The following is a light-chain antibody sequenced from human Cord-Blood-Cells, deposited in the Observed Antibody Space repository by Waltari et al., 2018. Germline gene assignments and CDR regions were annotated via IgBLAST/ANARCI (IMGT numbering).Light chain of an antibody. CDR3: CSYAGSYTFVV. Sequence: QSALTPPRSVSGSPGQSVTISCTGTSSDVGGYNSVSCYQQHPGKAPKLMIYDVSKRPSGVPDRFSGSKSGNTASLTISGLQAEDEADYYCCSYAGSYTFVVFGGGTKLTVL. CDR1: SSDVGGYNS. J-gene: IGLJ2*01. V-gene: IGLV2-11*01. CDR2: DVS.